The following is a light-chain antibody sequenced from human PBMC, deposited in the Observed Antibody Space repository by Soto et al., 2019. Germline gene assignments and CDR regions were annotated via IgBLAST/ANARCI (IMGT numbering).Light chain of an antibody. CDR2: AAS. CDR3: QQSYSIVSWT. V-gene: IGKV1-39*01. CDR1: QSISSY. Sequence: DIQMTQSPSSLSASVGDRVTITCRASQSISSYLNWYQQKPGKAPKLLIYAASSLQSGVPSRFSGSGSATDFTLTISSLQPEDFATYYCQQSYSIVSWTFGQGTKVEIK. J-gene: IGKJ1*01.